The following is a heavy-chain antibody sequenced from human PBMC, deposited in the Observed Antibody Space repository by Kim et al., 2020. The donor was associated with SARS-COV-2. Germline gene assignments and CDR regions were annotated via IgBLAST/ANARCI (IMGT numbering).Heavy chain of an antibody. V-gene: IGHV4-39*01. J-gene: IGHJ1*01. CDR3: ATRVLRYFAWLFQD. D-gene: IGHD3-9*01. Sequence: NPSLKSRVPISVDTSKNQFSLKLSSVPAADTAVYYCATRVLRYFAWLFQDWGQGTLVTVSS.